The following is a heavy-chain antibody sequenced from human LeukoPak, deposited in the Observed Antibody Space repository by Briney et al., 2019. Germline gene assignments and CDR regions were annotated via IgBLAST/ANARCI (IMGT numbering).Heavy chain of an antibody. CDR1: GGSIGNSF. D-gene: IGHD1-26*01. Sequence: SETLSLTCTVSGGSIGNSFWSWIRQSPGKGLEWIAYIYYTGNTKYNPSLKSRVTISVDTSKNQFSLRVSSVTAEDTAVYYCARDSGSSPTFDYWGQGILVTVSS. CDR3: ARDSGSSPTFDY. J-gene: IGHJ4*02. V-gene: IGHV4-59*01. CDR2: IYYTGNT.